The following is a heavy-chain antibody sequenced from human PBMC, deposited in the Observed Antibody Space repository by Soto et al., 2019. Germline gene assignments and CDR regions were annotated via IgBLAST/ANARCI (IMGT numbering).Heavy chain of an antibody. J-gene: IGHJ4*01. CDR2: IIPILGTA. V-gene: IGHV1-69*01. Sequence: QVQLVQSGAEVKKPGSSVKVSCKASGVSFSSHAISWVRQAPGQGLEWMGGIIPILGTADYAQKFQGRVTITADESTSTAYMEVSSLRSEDTAVYYCSRLIAKYCSGVTCSAYWGQGTLVTVSS. D-gene: IGHD2-15*01. CDR1: GVSFSSHA. CDR3: SRLIAKYCSGVTCSAY.